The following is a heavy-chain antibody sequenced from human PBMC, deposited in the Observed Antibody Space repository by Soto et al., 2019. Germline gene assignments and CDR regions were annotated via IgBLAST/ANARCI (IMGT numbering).Heavy chain of an antibody. Sequence: EVQLLESGGGLVQPGGSLRLSCAASGFTFNTYAMNWVRQAPGKGLEWVSVISGSGDTTYYPDSVKGRFTISRDNSKNTLYLQLNSLRADDTAVYYCAKTPVAHAADGRGGGTYFDYWGQGTLVTVSS. CDR3: AKTPVAHAADGRGGGTYFDY. CDR1: GFTFNTYA. J-gene: IGHJ4*02. V-gene: IGHV3-23*01. CDR2: ISGSGDTT. D-gene: IGHD6-13*01.